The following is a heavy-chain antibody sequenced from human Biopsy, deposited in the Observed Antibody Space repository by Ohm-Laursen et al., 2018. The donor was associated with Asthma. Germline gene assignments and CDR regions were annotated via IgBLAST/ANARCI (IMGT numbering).Heavy chain of an antibody. Sequence: SETLSLTCTVYGGYLTGHYWNWIRQPPGKGLEWIGEIDQSGYTNYNPSPKSRVTISADTSKNQCHLKLSSVTAADTAVYFCARAAITGIRGWFDPWGQGTQVTVSS. CDR3: ARAAITGIRGWFDP. D-gene: IGHD1-20*01. J-gene: IGHJ5*02. CDR2: IDQSGYT. V-gene: IGHV4-34*01. CDR1: GGYLTGHY.